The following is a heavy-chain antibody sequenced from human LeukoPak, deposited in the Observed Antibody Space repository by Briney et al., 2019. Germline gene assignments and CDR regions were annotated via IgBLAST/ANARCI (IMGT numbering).Heavy chain of an antibody. CDR2: IWYDGSNK. CDR1: GFTFSSYG. V-gene: IGHV3-33*06. D-gene: IGHD2-15*01. Sequence: SGGSLRLSCAASGFTFSSYGMHWVRQAPGKGLEWVAVIWYDGSNKYYADSVKGRFTISRDNSKNTLYLQMNSLRAEDTAVYYCAKDRGVYRSGGSCDQVGLDYWGQGTLVTVSS. J-gene: IGHJ4*02. CDR3: AKDRGVYRSGGSCDQVGLDY.